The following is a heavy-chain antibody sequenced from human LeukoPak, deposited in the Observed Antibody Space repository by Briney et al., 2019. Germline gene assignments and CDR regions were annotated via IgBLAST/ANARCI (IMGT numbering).Heavy chain of an antibody. J-gene: IGHJ3*02. CDR3: AKDEAWLGYYDSSGYYSGSAFDI. CDR2: ISYDESNK. V-gene: IGHV3-30*18. D-gene: IGHD3-22*01. CDR1: GFTFSSYG. Sequence: PGGSLRLSCAASGFTFSSYGMHWVRQAPGKGLEWVAVISYDESNKYYADSVKGRFTISRDNSKNTLYLQMNSLRAEDTAVYYCAKDEAWLGYYDSSGYYSGSAFDIWGQGTMVTVSS.